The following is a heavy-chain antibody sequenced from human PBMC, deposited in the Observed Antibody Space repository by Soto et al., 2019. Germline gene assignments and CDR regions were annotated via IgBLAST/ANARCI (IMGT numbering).Heavy chain of an antibody. CDR2: ISPDGSRT. V-gene: IGHV3-74*01. CDR3: ARGRATTLGF. CDR1: GFGHNNYW. D-gene: IGHD1-1*01. J-gene: IGHJ4*02. Sequence: GGSLRLSCAASGFGHNNYWMHWVRQGPGKGLVWVSRISPDGSRTADADSVHGRFTISRDNAKNTLYLQMDSLTAEDTAVYYCARGRATTLGFWGQGTLVTVSS.